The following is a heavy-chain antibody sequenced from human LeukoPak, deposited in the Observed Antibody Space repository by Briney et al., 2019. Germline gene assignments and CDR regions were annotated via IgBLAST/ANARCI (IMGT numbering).Heavy chain of an antibody. V-gene: IGHV3-30*02. CDR3: AKDSSGWFSFDY. J-gene: IGHJ4*02. Sequence: PGGSLRLSCAASGFTFSSYGTHWVRQAPGKGLEWVAFIRYDGSNKYYADSVKGRFTISRDNSKNTLYLQMNSLRAEDTAVYYCAKDSSGWFSFDYWGQGTLVTVSS. CDR2: IRYDGSNK. CDR1: GFTFSSYG. D-gene: IGHD6-19*01.